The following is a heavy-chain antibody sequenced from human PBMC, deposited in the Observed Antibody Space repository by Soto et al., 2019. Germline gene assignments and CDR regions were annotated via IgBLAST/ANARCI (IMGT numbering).Heavy chain of an antibody. J-gene: IGHJ6*03. CDR1: GFTFSSYG. V-gene: IGHV3-30*18. Sequence: QVQLVESGGGVVQPGRSLRLSCAASGFTFSSYGMHWVRQAPGKGLEWVAVISYDGSNKYYADSVKGRFTISRDNSKNTLYLQMNSLRAEETAVYYCAKGGPYSSGWIYYYYYMDVWGKGTTVTVSS. CDR2: ISYDGSNK. D-gene: IGHD6-19*01. CDR3: AKGGPYSSGWIYYYYYMDV.